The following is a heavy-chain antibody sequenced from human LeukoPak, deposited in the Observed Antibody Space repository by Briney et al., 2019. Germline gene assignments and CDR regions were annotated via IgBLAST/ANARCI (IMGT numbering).Heavy chain of an antibody. CDR3: ARDLRTVATIRRGGDY. J-gene: IGHJ4*02. CDR1: GGSISSSSYY. CDR2: IYYSGST. V-gene: IGHV4-39*07. Sequence: SETLSLTCTVSGGSISSSSYYWGWIRQPPGKGLEWIGSIYYSGSTYYNPSLKSRVTISVDTSKNQFSLKLSSVTAADTAVYYCARDLRTVATIRRGGDYWGQGTLVTVSS. D-gene: IGHD5-12*01.